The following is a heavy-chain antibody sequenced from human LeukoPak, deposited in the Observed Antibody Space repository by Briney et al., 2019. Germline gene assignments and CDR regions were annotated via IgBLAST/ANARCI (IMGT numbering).Heavy chain of an antibody. Sequence: SETLSLTCAVYGGSLSGYYWSWIRQPPGKGLEWIGEINHSGSTNYNPSLKSRVTISVDTSKNQFSLKLSSVTAADTAVYYCARRVGATYFDYWGQGTLVTVSS. CDR3: ARRVGATYFDY. J-gene: IGHJ4*02. CDR1: GGSLSGYY. V-gene: IGHV4-34*01. CDR2: INHSGST. D-gene: IGHD1-26*01.